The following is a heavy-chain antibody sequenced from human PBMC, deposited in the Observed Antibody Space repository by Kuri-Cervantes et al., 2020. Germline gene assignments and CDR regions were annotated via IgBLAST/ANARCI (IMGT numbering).Heavy chain of an antibody. J-gene: IGHJ3*02. D-gene: IGHD3-10*01. CDR3: ARVGALDTFDI. V-gene: IGHV1-69*06. Sequence: SVKVSCKASGGTFSSYAISWVRQAPGQGLEWMGGIIPIFGTVHYAQKFQGRVTITADKSTSTAYMEVSSLRSEDTAVYYCARVGALDTFDIWGQGTMVTVSS. CDR1: GGTFSSYA. CDR2: IIPIFGTV.